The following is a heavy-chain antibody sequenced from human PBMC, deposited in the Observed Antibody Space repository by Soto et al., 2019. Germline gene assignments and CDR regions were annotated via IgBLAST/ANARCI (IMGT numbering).Heavy chain of an antibody. J-gene: IGHJ4*02. Sequence: QVQLVQSGAEVKKPGASVKVSCKASGYTFTSYGITWARQAPGQGLEWMGWISAYNGNTNYAQKLQGRDTMTTETSTSPAYMDLRSRTSDDPAVYYCPRDLIVGTTPPYYFDYWGQGTLVTVSS. D-gene: IGHD1-26*01. V-gene: IGHV1-18*01. CDR1: GYTFTSYG. CDR2: ISAYNGNT. CDR3: PRDLIVGTTPPYYFDY.